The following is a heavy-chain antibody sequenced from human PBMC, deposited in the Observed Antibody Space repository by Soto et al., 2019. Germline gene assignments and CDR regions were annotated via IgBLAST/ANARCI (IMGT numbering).Heavy chain of an antibody. CDR1: GGTFSSYA. Sequence: ASVKVSCKASGGTFSSYAISWVRQAPGQGLEWMGGIIPIFGTANYAQKFQGRVTITADKSTSTAYMELSSLRSEDTAVYYCARVEVLGTAMALYYYYGMDVWGQGTKVTVSS. CDR3: ARVEVLGTAMALYYYYGMDV. J-gene: IGHJ6*01. V-gene: IGHV1-69*06. CDR2: IIPIFGTA. D-gene: IGHD5-18*01.